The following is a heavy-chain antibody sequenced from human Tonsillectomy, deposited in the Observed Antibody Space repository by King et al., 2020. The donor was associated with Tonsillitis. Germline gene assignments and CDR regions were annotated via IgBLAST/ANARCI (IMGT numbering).Heavy chain of an antibody. D-gene: IGHD2-2*02. V-gene: IGHV1-18*01. J-gene: IGHJ5*02. CDR1: GYIFTSYG. CDR2: ISVYNGNT. Sequence: QLVQSGAEVKKPGASVKVSCKASGYIFTSYGISWVRQAPGQGLEWMGGISVYNGNTNDSQKLQGKVTMTTDTSTSTAYMGLRSLRSDDTAVYYCARGQNEYQLLYGNWFDPWGQGTLVTVSS. CDR3: ARGQNEYQLLYGNWFDP.